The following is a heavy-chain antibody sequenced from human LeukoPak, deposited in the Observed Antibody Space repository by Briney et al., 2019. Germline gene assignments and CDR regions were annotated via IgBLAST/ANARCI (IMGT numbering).Heavy chain of an antibody. CDR1: GFTFSSYG. V-gene: IGHV3-30*03. CDR2: ISYDGTNK. D-gene: IGHD3-10*01. Sequence: GGSLRLSCAASGFTFSSYGMHWVRQAPGKGLEWVAVISYDGTNKDYADSVKGRFTISRDNSKNTLYPQMNSLRAEDTAVYYCARIVLVRGVIYYGMDVWGQGTTVTVSS. J-gene: IGHJ6*02. CDR3: ARIVLVRGVIYYGMDV.